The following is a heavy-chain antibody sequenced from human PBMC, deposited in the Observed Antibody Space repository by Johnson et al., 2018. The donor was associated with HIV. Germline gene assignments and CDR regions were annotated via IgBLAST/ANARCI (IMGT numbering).Heavy chain of an antibody. J-gene: IGHJ3*01. CDR2: IWYDGGNK. V-gene: IGHV3-33*06. Sequence: QVQLVESGGGVVQPGRSLRLSCAASGFTFSSYGMHWVRQAPGKGLEWVAVIWYDGGNKYYADSVKGRLTISRDNSKNTLYLQMNSLRAEDTAVYHCAKDKARWELLAFDVWGQGTMVTVSS. D-gene: IGHD1-26*01. CDR1: GFTFSSYG. CDR3: AKDKARWELLAFDV.